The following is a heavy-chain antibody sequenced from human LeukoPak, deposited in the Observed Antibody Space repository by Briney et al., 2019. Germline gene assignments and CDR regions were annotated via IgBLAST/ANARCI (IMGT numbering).Heavy chain of an antibody. D-gene: IGHD3-3*01. V-gene: IGHV1-2*06. CDR2: INPNSGGT. Sequence: ASVKVSCKASGYTFTGYYMHWVRQAPGQGLEWMGRINPNSGGTNYAQKFQGRVTMTRDTSISTAYMELSRLRSDDTAVYYCARPATIFGVVNNLDYWGQGTLVTVSS. CDR3: ARPATIFGVVNNLDY. CDR1: GYTFTGYY. J-gene: IGHJ4*02.